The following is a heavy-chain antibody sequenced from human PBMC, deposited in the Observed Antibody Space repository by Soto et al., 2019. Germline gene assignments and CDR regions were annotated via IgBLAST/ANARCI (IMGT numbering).Heavy chain of an antibody. Sequence: ASVKVSCKASGYTFTSYAMHWVRQAPGQRLEWMGWINAGNGNTKYSQKFQGRVTISVDTSKTQFSLKMSSVTAADTAVYFCARELRDGNTYTPDYWGQGTLVTVSS. CDR3: ARELRDGNTYTPDY. J-gene: IGHJ4*02. V-gene: IGHV1-3*01. CDR2: INAGNGNT. CDR1: GYTFTSYA.